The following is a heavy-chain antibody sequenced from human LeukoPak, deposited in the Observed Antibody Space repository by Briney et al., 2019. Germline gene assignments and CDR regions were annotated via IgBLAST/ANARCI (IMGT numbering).Heavy chain of an antibody. CDR2: IYYTGST. Sequence: SETLSLTCAVYGGSFSGYYWSWIRQPPGKGLEWIGYIYYTGSTNYNPSLKSRVTISVDTSKNQFSLKLSSVTAADTAVYYCARDSLVPAALDAFDIWGQGTMVTVSS. CDR1: GGSFSGYY. D-gene: IGHD2-2*01. CDR3: ARDSLVPAALDAFDI. V-gene: IGHV4-59*12. J-gene: IGHJ3*02.